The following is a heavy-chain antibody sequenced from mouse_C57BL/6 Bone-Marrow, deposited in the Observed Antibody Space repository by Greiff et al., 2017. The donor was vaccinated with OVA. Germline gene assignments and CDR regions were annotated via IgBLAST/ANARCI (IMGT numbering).Heavy chain of an antibody. V-gene: IGHV1-15*01. J-gene: IGHJ3*01. Sequence: QVQLQQSGAELVRPGASVTLSCKASGYTFTDYEMHWVKQTPVHGLEWIGAIDPETGGTAYNQKFKGKAILTADKSSSTAYMELLSLTSEDSAVYYGTRAYYHEVWFAYWGQGTLVTVSA. D-gene: IGHD1-1*01. CDR1: GYTFTDYE. CDR2: IDPETGGT. CDR3: TRAYYHEVWFAY.